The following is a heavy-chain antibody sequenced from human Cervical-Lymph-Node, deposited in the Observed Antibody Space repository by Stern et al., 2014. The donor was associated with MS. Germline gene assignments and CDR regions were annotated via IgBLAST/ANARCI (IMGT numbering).Heavy chain of an antibody. D-gene: IGHD3-3*01. V-gene: IGHV2-70*04. CDR2: TDWDDDK. CDR1: GFSLSTSGMR. Sequence: ESGPALVKPTQTLTLTCTFSGFSLSTSGMRVSWIRQPPGKALEWLARTDWDDDKFYSTSLKTRLTSSKDTSKNQVVLTMTNMDPVDTATYYCARSPPYYEFWNDYYYFDYWGQGTLVAVSS. J-gene: IGHJ4*02. CDR3: ARSPPYYEFWNDYYYFDY.